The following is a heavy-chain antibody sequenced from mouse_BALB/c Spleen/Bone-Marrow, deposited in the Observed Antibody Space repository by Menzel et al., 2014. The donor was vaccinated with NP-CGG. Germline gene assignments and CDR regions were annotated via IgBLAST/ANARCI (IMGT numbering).Heavy chain of an antibody. J-gene: IGHJ4*01. D-gene: IGHD2-14*01. CDR3: ARSGKVRNAMDY. CDR2: ISNYYGDA. Sequence: VQLVESGAELVRPGVSVKISCKGSGYTFTDYAMHWVKQSHAKSLEWIGFISNYYGDASYNQKFKGKATMTVDKSSSTAYMDLARLTSEDSAIYYCARSGKVRNAMDYWGQGTSVTVS. V-gene: IGHV1S137*01. CDR1: GYTFTDYA.